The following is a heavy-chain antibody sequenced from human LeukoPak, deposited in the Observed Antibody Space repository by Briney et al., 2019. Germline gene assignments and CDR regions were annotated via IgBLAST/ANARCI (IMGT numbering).Heavy chain of an antibody. Sequence: SETLSLTCTVSGGSISSYYWSWIRQPPGKGLEWIGYIYYSGSTNYNPSLKSRVTISVDTSKNQFSLKLSSVTAADTAVYYCVRVDSGSYNDAFDIWGQGTMVTVSS. D-gene: IGHD1-26*01. J-gene: IGHJ3*02. CDR3: VRVDSGSYNDAFDI. CDR1: GGSISSYY. V-gene: IGHV4-59*01. CDR2: IYYSGST.